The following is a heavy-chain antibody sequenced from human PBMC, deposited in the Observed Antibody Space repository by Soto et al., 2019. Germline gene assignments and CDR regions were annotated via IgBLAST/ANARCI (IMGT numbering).Heavy chain of an antibody. CDR1: GGTFSSYA. CDR3: ARAITMIVVVTGGFDP. Sequence: ASVKVSCKASGGTFSSYAISWVRQAPGQGLEWMGGIIPIFGTANYAQKFQGRVTITADESTSTAYMELSSLRSEDTAVYYCARAITMIVVVTGGFDPWGQGTLVTVSS. J-gene: IGHJ5*02. V-gene: IGHV1-69*13. CDR2: IIPIFGTA. D-gene: IGHD3-22*01.